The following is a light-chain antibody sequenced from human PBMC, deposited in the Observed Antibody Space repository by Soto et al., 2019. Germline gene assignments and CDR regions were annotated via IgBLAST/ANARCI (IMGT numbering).Light chain of an antibody. Sequence: QSVLTQPPSVSAAPGQKVTISCYGSSSNIGNNYVSWYQQLPGTAPKLLIYDNNKRPSGIPDRFSGSKSGTSATLGSTGLQTGDEADYYCGTWDSSLSAVVFGGGTKVTVL. J-gene: IGLJ2*01. CDR1: SSNIGNNY. CDR2: DNN. CDR3: GTWDSSLSAVV. V-gene: IGLV1-51*01.